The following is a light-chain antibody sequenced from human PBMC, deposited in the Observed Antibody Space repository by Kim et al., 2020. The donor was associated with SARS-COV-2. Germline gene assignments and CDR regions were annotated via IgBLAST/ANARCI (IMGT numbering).Light chain of an antibody. Sequence: SASVGDRVTITCRAGRAIRDDLGWYQQKPGEAPKLLIYAASTLQSGVPSRFSGSGYGTDFTLTISSLQPEDVATYYCLQDYQYPLTFGGGTKLEI. CDR3: LQDYQYPLT. V-gene: IGKV1-6*01. J-gene: IGKJ4*01. CDR2: AAS. CDR1: RAIRDD.